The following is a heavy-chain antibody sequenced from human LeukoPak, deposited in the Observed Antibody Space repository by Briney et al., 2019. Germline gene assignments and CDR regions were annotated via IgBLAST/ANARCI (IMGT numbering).Heavy chain of an antibody. V-gene: IGHV3-23*01. J-gene: IGHJ4*02. CDR3: AKAFWSSQMWIQLLPDY. CDR2: ISGSGGST. CDR1: GFTINSNY. D-gene: IGHD5-18*01. Sequence: GGSLRLSCAASGFTINSNYMSCVRQAPGKGLEWVSAISGSGGSTYYADSVKGRFTISRDNSKNTLYLQMNSLRAEDTAVYYCAKAFWSSQMWIQLLPDYWGQGTLVTVSS.